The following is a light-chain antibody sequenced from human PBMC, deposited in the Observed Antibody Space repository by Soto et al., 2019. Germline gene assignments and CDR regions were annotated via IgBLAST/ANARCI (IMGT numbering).Light chain of an antibody. CDR3: QQSYSVPYT. CDR1: QGISKS. Sequence: AIRMTQSPSSLSASTGDRVTITCRASQGISKSLNWYQQRPGKAPKLLIFGASTLHNGVPPRFSGLGSGTHFTLTIINLQPEDAAAYYCQQSYSVPYTFGQGTKVDIK. V-gene: IGKV1-8*01. CDR2: GAS. J-gene: IGKJ2*01.